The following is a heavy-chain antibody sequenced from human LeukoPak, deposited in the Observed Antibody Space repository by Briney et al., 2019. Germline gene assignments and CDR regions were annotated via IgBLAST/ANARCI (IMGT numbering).Heavy chain of an antibody. CDR1: GFTFSSYA. V-gene: IGHV3-23*01. Sequence: PGGSLRLSCAASGFTFSSYAMSWVRQAPGKGLEWVSAISGSGGSTYYADSVKGRFTISRDNSKNTLYLQMNSLRAEDTAVYYCAKDLSSFGVSPPALWGQGTLVTVSS. CDR2: ISGSGGST. D-gene: IGHD3-3*01. J-gene: IGHJ4*02. CDR3: AKDLSSFGVSPPAL.